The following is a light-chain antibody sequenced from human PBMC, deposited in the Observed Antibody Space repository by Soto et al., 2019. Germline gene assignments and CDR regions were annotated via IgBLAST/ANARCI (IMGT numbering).Light chain of an antibody. J-gene: IGKJ1*01. Sequence: DIQMTQSPSSVSASVGDSVTITCRASQGVSDWVAWYQQTPGEAPKLLIYGSSSLLSGVPSRFSGTRSGTDFTLTSSSLQPEDFATYYCQQANSYPWTFGQGTKVEIE. CDR2: GSS. V-gene: IGKV1-12*01. CDR1: QGVSDW. CDR3: QQANSYPWT.